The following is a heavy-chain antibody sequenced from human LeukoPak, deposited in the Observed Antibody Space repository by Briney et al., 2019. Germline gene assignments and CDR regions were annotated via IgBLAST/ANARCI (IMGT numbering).Heavy chain of an antibody. CDR1: GFTFTNYD. Sequence: GGSLRLSCAASGFTFTNYDVHWVCQAAGKGLEWVSAIGTAGDTYYPGSVKGRFTISRENAKNSLYLEMNSLSAGDTAVYYCASSPAYSSSWYAIDNWGQGTLVTVSS. V-gene: IGHV3-13*01. D-gene: IGHD6-13*01. CDR3: ASSPAYSSSWYAIDN. J-gene: IGHJ4*02. CDR2: IGTAGDT.